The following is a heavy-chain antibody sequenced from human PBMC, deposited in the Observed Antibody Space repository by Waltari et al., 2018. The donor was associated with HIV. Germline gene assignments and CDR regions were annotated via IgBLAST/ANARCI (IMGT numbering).Heavy chain of an antibody. CDR3: ARGPYGYCSSTSCYRGVDY. CDR2: INHSGST. J-gene: IGHJ4*02. D-gene: IGHD2-2*02. V-gene: IGHV4-34*01. CDR1: GGSFSGYY. Sequence: QVQLQQWGAGLLKPSETLSLTCAVYGGSFSGYYCSWIRQPPGKGLEWIGEINHSGSTNYNPSLKSRVTISVDTSKNQFSLKLSSVTAADTAVYYCARGPYGYCSSTSCYRGVDYWGQGTLVTVSS.